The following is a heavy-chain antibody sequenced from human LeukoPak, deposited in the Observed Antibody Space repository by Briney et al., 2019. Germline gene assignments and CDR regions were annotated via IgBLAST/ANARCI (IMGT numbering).Heavy chain of an antibody. V-gene: IGHV1-18*01. CDR3: ARGQGTYDFWSGSPRAYYYYMDV. J-gene: IGHJ6*03. CDR2: ISAYNGNT. D-gene: IGHD3-3*01. Sequence: ASVKVSCKASGYTFTSYGISWVRQAPGQGLEWMGWISAYNGNTNYAQKLQGRVTMTTDTSTSTAYMELRSLRSDDTAVYYCARGQGTYDFWSGSPRAYYYYMDVWGKGTTVTVSS. CDR1: GYTFTSYG.